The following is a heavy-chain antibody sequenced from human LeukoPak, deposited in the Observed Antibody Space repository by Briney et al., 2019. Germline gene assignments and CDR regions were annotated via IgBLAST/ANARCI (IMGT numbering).Heavy chain of an antibody. V-gene: IGHV4-34*01. CDR1: GGSFSGYY. Sequence: SETLCLTCAVYGGSFSGYYWSWIRQPPGKGLEWIGEINHSGTTNYNPSLKSRVTISVDTSKTQFSLKLSSVTAADTAVYYCARSSYYYAADASDIWGQGTLVTVSS. J-gene: IGHJ3*02. CDR3: ARSSYYYAADASDI. CDR2: INHSGTT. D-gene: IGHD3-10*01.